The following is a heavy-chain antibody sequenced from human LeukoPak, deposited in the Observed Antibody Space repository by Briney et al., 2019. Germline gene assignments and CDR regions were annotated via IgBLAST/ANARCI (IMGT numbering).Heavy chain of an antibody. D-gene: IGHD6-19*01. CDR1: GDSISTYY. CDR2: IYTSGNT. Sequence: SETLSLTCSVSGDSISTYYWSWIRQPAGKGLEWIGLIYTSGNTNYNPSLKSRVTMSLETSKNQFSLKLTSVTAADTAVYYCASVAVAAKGDAFDIWGQGTMVTVSS. V-gene: IGHV4-4*07. J-gene: IGHJ3*02. CDR3: ASVAVAAKGDAFDI.